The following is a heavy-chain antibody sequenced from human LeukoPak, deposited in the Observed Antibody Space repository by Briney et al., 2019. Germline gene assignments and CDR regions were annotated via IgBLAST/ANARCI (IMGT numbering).Heavy chain of an antibody. CDR1: GFTFDDYT. D-gene: IGHD2-2*01. Sequence: GGSLRLSCAASGFTFDDYTIHWVRQGPGKGLEWVSLITWDGGSTYYADSVKGRFTISRDNSNNSLYLQMNSLRTEDAALYYCAKGSSEGSSSLRTEYFHYWGQGTLVTVSS. V-gene: IGHV3-43*01. J-gene: IGHJ1*01. CDR3: AKGSSEGSSSLRTEYFHY. CDR2: ITWDGGST.